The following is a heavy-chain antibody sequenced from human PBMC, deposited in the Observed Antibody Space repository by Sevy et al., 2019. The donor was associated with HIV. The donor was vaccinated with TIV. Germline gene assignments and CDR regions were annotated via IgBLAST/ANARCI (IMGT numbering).Heavy chain of an antibody. D-gene: IGHD3-3*01. Sequence: ASVKVSCKASRDTFNTYAIVWVRQAPGQGLEWMGGIVPKFGSVNYAQKFEGKVTMTADESTTTAHMELSSLRSEDTAVYYCARRGITIFGVLTFDIWGQGTTVTVSS. J-gene: IGHJ3*02. V-gene: IGHV1-69*13. CDR2: IVPKFGSV. CDR1: RDTFNTYA. CDR3: ARRGITIFGVLTFDI.